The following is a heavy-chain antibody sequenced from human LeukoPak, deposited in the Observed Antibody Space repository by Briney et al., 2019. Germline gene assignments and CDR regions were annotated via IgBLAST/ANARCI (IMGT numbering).Heavy chain of an antibody. J-gene: IGHJ1*01. CDR1: GGTISSYY. V-gene: IGHV4-59*01. CDR3: ASQSFYYDSSGYYYVGYFQH. D-gene: IGHD3-22*01. Sequence: RASETLSLTCTASGGTISSYYWSWIRQPPGKGLEWIGYIYYSGSTNYNPSLKSRVTISVDTSKNQFSLKLSSVTAADTAVYYCASQSFYYDSSGYYYVGYFQHWGQGTLVTVSS. CDR2: IYYSGST.